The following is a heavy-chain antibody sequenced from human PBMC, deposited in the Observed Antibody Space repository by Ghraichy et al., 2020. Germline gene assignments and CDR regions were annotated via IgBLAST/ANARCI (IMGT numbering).Heavy chain of an antibody. V-gene: IGHV3-7*03. Sequence: GGSLRLSCVASGFTFSTSWMTWVRQAPGKGLEWVANIKEDGSVENYMDSVKGRFTISRDNAKNSLFLQMNSLRAEDTAVYYCARDLSPTYGSGLAYDGFYFWGQGTMVTVSS. CDR1: GFTFSTSW. D-gene: IGHD6-19*01. J-gene: IGHJ3*01. CDR2: IKEDGSVE. CDR3: ARDLSPTYGSGLAYDGFYF.